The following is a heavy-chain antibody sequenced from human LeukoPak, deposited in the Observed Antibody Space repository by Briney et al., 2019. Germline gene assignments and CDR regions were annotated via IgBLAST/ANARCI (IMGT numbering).Heavy chain of an antibody. Sequence: ASVKVSCKASGYTFTSYAMHWVRQAPGQRLEWMGWINAGNGNTKYSQKFQGRVTITWDTSASTAYMELSSLRSEDTAVYYCARAHSSSWYTAGYWGQGTLVTVSS. D-gene: IGHD6-13*01. CDR3: ARAHSSSWYTAGY. V-gene: IGHV1-3*01. CDR1: GYTFTSYA. J-gene: IGHJ4*02. CDR2: INAGNGNT.